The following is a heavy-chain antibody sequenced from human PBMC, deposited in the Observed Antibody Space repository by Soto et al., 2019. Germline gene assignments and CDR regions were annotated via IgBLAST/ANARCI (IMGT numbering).Heavy chain of an antibody. CDR3: ARVLPAYSSGYNWFDP. J-gene: IGHJ5*02. CDR2: IYYSGST. CDR1: GGSIISYY. Sequence: SETLSLTCTVSGGSIISYYWSWIRQPPGKGLEWIGYIYYSGSTNYNPSLNSRVTISVDTSKNQFSLKLSSVTAADTAVYYCARVLPAYSSGYNWFDPWGQGTLVTVSS. D-gene: IGHD6-19*01. V-gene: IGHV4-59*01.